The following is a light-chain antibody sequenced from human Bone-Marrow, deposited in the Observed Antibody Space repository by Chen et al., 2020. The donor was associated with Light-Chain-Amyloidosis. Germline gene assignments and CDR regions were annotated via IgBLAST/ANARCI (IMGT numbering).Light chain of an antibody. Sequence: SYVLTQPSSVSVAPGQTATIACGGNNIGSTSVHWYQQTPGQAPLLVVYDDSDRPSGIPERLSGSTSGNTATLTMSRVEAGDEADYDCQVWDRSSGRPVFGGGTKLTVL. V-gene: IGLV3-21*02. CDR1: NIGSTS. CDR2: DDS. J-gene: IGLJ3*02. CDR3: QVWDRSSGRPV.